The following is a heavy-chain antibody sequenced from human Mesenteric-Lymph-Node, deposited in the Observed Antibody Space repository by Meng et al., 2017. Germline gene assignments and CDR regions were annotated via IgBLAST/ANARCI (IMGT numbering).Heavy chain of an antibody. Sequence: GGSLRLSCAASGFTFSNAWMSWVRQAPGKGLEWVGRIKSKTDGGTTDYAAPVKGRFTISRDDSKNTLYLQMNSLKTEDTAVYYCTTADIVVVVAALGYDAFDIWGQGTMVTVSS. CDR3: TTADIVVVVAALGYDAFDI. CDR1: GFTFSNAW. D-gene: IGHD2-15*01. V-gene: IGHV3-15*01. CDR2: IKSKTDGGTT. J-gene: IGHJ3*02.